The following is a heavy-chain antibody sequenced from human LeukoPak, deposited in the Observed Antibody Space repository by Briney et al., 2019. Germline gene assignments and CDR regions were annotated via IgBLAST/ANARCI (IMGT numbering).Heavy chain of an antibody. Sequence: PSETLSLTCTVSGGSISTYSWNWIRQPAGKGLEWIGHLSTSESTNYNPSLKGRVTMSVDKSKNQFSLNLSSVTAADTAVYYCARGVAQSPPYAFDIWGQGTMVTVSS. V-gene: IGHV4-4*07. J-gene: IGHJ3*02. CDR1: GGSISTYS. CDR3: ARGVAQSPPYAFDI. CDR2: LSTSEST.